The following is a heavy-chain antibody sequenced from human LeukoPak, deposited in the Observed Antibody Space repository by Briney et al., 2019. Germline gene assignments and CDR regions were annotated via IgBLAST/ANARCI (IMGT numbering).Heavy chain of an antibody. Sequence: SETLSLTCAVYGGSFSGYYWSWIRQPPGKGLEWIGEINHSGSTNYNPSLKSRVTISVDTPKKQFSLKLSSVTAADTAGYYCASVRGYSSGWYASGFDPWGQGTLVTVSS. V-gene: IGHV4-34*01. D-gene: IGHD6-19*01. CDR1: GGSFSGYY. CDR2: INHSGST. CDR3: ASVRGYSSGWYASGFDP. J-gene: IGHJ5*02.